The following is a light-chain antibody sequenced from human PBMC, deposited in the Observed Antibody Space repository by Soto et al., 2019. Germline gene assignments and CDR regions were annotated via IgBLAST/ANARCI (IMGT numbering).Light chain of an antibody. V-gene: IGLV2-11*01. J-gene: IGLJ3*02. CDR2: DVS. CDR1: SSDVGGYNY. Sequence: QSALTQPRSVSGSPGQSVTISCTGTSSDVGGYNYVSWYQQHPGKAPKLMIYDVSKRPSGVPDRFSGSKSGNTASLTISGPQPEEEADYYCCSYAGSYPWVFGGGTKLTV. CDR3: CSYAGSYPWV.